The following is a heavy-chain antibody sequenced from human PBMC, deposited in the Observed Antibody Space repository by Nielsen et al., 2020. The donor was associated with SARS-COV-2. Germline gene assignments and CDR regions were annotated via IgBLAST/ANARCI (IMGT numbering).Heavy chain of an antibody. D-gene: IGHD3-22*01. Sequence: SETLSLTCTVSGGSVSSGSYYWSWIRQPPGKGLEWIGYIYYSGSTNYNPSLKSRVTISVDTSKNQFSLKLSSVTAADTAVYYCARTKYYYDSSGYYYGYGMDVWGQGTTVTVSS. CDR1: GGSVSSGSYY. V-gene: IGHV4-61*01. J-gene: IGHJ6*02. CDR2: IYYSGST. CDR3: ARTKYYYDSSGYYYGYGMDV.